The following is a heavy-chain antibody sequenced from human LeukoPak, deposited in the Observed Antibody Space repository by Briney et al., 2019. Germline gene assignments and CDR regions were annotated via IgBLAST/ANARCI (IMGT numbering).Heavy chain of an antibody. CDR1: GFALSTYA. CDR3: ARVSTVVTLSDAFDI. J-gene: IGHJ3*02. CDR2: ISGSGGTT. V-gene: IGHV3-23*01. Sequence: PGGSLRLSCAASGFALSTYAMSWVRQAPEKGLEWVSGISGSGGTTYYADSVKGRFTISRDNSKNTLYLQMNSLRAEDTAVYYCARVSTVVTLSDAFDIWGQGTMVTVSS. D-gene: IGHD4-23*01.